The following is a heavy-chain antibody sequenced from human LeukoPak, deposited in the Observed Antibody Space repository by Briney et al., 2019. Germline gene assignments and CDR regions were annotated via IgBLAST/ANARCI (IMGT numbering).Heavy chain of an antibody. CDR2: IYYSGST. V-gene: IGHV4-59*08. Sequence: PSETLSLTCTVSGGSIGSYYWSWIRQPPGKGLEWIGYIYYSGSTNYNPSLKSRVTISVDTSKNQFSLKLSSVTAADTAVYYCARLLYLKSYFDYWGQGTLVTVSS. CDR1: GGSIGSYY. J-gene: IGHJ4*02. CDR3: ARLLYLKSYFDY. D-gene: IGHD3-16*02.